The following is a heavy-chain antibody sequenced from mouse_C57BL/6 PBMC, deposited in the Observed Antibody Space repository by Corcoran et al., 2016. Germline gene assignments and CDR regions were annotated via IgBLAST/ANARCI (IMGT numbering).Heavy chain of an antibody. CDR1: GYSITSGYY. CDR3: AVITTVVAPFAY. CDR2: ISYDGSN. V-gene: IGHV3-6*01. J-gene: IGHJ3*01. Sequence: DVQLQESGPGLVKPSQSLSLTCSVTGYSITSGYYWNWIRQFPGNKLEWMGYISYDGSNNYNPSLKNRISITRDTSKNQFFLKLNSVTTEDTATYYCAVITTVVAPFAYWGQGTLVTVSA. D-gene: IGHD1-1*01.